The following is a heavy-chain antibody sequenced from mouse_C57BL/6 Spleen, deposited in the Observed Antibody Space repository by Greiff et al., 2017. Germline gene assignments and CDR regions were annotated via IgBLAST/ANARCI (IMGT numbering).Heavy chain of an antibody. J-gene: IGHJ2*01. D-gene: IGHD4-1*01. CDR3: ARVGTGFAY. Sequence: EVKLVESEGGLVQPGSSMKLSCTASGFTFSDYYMAWVRQVPEKGLEWVANINYDGSSTYYLDSLKSRFIISRDNAKNILYLQISSLTSEDTATYYCARVGTGFAYWGPGTTLTVSS. CDR1: GFTFSDYY. CDR2: INYDGSST. V-gene: IGHV5-16*01.